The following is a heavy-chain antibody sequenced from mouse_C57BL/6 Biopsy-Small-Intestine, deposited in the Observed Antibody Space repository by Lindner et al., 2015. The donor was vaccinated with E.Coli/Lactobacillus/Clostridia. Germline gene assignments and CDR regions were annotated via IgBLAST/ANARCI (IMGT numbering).Heavy chain of an antibody. CDR1: GYSFTGYN. D-gene: IGHD2-13*01. CDR2: INPYYGST. CDR3: AREGIYHGDYFAMDY. J-gene: IGHJ4*01. Sequence: VQLQESGAELVKPGASVKISCKTSGYSFTGYNMNWVKQSHGKSLEWIGNINPYYGSTSYNQKFKGKATLTVDKSSSTAYMQLNSLTSEDSAVYYCAREGIYHGDYFAMDYWGQGTSVTVSS. V-gene: IGHV1-39*01.